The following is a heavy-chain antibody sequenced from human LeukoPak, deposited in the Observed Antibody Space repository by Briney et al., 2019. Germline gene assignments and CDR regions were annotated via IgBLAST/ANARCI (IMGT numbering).Heavy chain of an antibody. CDR2: INPDSGVT. V-gene: IGHV1-2*02. D-gene: IGHD3-10*01. CDR1: GYTFTSYG. J-gene: IGHJ3*02. Sequence: ASVKVSCKASGYTFTSYGISWVRQAPGQGLEWMGWINPDSGVTKYAQKFQGRVTMTRDTSISTAYMELSRLRSDDTAVYYCARDRRNYGWLSAFDIWGRGTMVTVSS. CDR3: ARDRRNYGWLSAFDI.